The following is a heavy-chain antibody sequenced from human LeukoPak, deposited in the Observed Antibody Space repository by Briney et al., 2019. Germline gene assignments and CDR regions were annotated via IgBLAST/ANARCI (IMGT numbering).Heavy chain of an antibody. CDR2: ISYDGSKK. J-gene: IGHJ2*01. D-gene: IGHD3-22*01. V-gene: IGHV3-30*03. CDR3: ARARDYYDSSGYSYWYFDR. Sequence: GGSLRLSCAASGFTFSTYGMHWVRQAPGKGLEWVALISYDGSKKYYADSVKGRFTISRDNAKNSLYLQMNGLRAEDTAVYYCARARDYYDSSGYSYWYFDRWGRGTLVTVSS. CDR1: GFTFSTYG.